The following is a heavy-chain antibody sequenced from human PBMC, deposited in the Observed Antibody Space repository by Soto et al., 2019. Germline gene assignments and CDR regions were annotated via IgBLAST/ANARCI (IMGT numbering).Heavy chain of an antibody. D-gene: IGHD2-8*01. CDR2: IFRDGTA. CDR3: ARLVYDTRLNYMYFDF. Sequence: LSLTCAVSGVSISSGNWWTWVRQTPQRGLEYIGEIFRDGTANYYPSFERRVAISVDTSKNQFSLKLTSVTAADTAIYFCARLVYDTRLNYMYFDFWGQGALVTVSS. J-gene: IGHJ4*02. V-gene: IGHV4-4*01. CDR1: GVSISSGNW.